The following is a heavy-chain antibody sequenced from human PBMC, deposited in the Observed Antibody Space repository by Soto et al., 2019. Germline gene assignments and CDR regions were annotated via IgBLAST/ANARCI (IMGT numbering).Heavy chain of an antibody. J-gene: IGHJ1*01. V-gene: IGHV3-7*01. Sequence: ESGGALVQPGGSLRLSCAVSGFTFSDSWMSWVRQTPQKGLEWVANINRDGGEKYYLGSVKGRFTISRDNAKNSLYLQMIDLRAEDTGVYYCARELIVGPAEYFLNWGQGTLVTVSS. CDR3: ARELIVGPAEYFLN. D-gene: IGHD1-26*01. CDR2: INRDGGEK. CDR1: GFTFSDSW.